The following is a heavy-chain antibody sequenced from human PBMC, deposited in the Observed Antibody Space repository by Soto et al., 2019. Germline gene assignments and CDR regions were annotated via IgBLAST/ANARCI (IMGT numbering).Heavy chain of an antibody. J-gene: IGHJ4*02. CDR3: ARQIYDSDTGPNFQYYFDS. Sequence: GESLKISCKGSGYSFTSYWLSWVRQMPGKGLEWMGRIDPSDSYTNYSPSFQGHVTISAAKSITTAYLQWSRLRASDTAMYYYARQIYDSDTGPNFQYYFDSWGQGTPVNVSS. V-gene: IGHV5-10-1*01. CDR2: IDPSDSYT. CDR1: GYSFTSYW. D-gene: IGHD3-22*01.